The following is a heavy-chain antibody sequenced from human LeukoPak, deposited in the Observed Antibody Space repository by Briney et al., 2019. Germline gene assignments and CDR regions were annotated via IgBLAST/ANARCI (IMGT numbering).Heavy chain of an antibody. CDR2: IGTVGDT. Sequence: GGSLRLSCAASGFTFSTYDFHWVRQVTGKGLEWVSAIGTVGDTHYPDSVKGRFTISRENAKNSVYLQMDSLRAEDTAVYYCARESNDFLTGYYDYWGQGILVTVSS. J-gene: IGHJ4*02. CDR1: GFTFSTYD. D-gene: IGHD3-9*01. CDR3: ARESNDFLTGYYDY. V-gene: IGHV3-13*01.